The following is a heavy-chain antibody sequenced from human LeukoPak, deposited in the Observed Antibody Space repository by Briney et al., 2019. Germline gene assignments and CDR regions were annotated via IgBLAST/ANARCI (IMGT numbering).Heavy chain of an antibody. Sequence: SETLPLTCTVSGGSISSYYWSWIRQPPGKGLEWIGYIYYSGSTNYNPSLKSRVTISVDTSKNQFSLKLSSVTAADTAVYYCARRIRGMHDAFDIWGQGTMVTVSS. CDR3: ARRIRGMHDAFDI. J-gene: IGHJ3*02. V-gene: IGHV4-59*08. D-gene: IGHD3-16*01. CDR1: GGSISSYY. CDR2: IYYSGST.